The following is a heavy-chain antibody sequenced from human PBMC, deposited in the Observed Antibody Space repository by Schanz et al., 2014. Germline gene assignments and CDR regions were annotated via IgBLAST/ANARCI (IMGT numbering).Heavy chain of an antibody. Sequence: VQLVESGGGVVQPGRSLRLSCATSGFTFDNYAMHWVRQAPGKGLEWVSSISWNSGSVAYADSVKGRFTISRDNSKNTLYLQMNSLRAEDTALYYCAKDPHRDYGGKPQAFDIWGQGTMVTVSS. V-gene: IGHV3-9*01. CDR1: GFTFDNYA. D-gene: IGHD4-17*01. CDR3: AKDPHRDYGGKPQAFDI. CDR2: ISWNSGSV. J-gene: IGHJ3*02.